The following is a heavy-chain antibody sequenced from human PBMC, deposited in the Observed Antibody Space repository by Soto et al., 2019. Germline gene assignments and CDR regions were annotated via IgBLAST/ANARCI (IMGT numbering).Heavy chain of an antibody. D-gene: IGHD3-10*01. CDR3: ARERVWAGIPRPYGMDV. CDR2: IIPILGIA. J-gene: IGHJ6*02. CDR1: GGTFSSYT. V-gene: IGHV1-69*08. Sequence: QVQLVQSGAEVKKPGSSVKVSCKASGGTFSSYTISWVRQAPGQGLEWMGRIIPILGIANYAQKFQGRVTITADKSTSTAYMEPGSLRSEDTAVYYCARERVWAGIPRPYGMDVWGQGPTVTVSS.